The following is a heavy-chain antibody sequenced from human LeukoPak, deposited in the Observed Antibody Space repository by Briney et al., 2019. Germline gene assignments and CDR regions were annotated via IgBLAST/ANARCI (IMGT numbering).Heavy chain of an antibody. V-gene: IGHV3-21*01. CDR2: ISSSSSYI. CDR3: AGTGATDFDY. D-gene: IGHD1-26*01. CDR1: GFTFSSYS. Sequence: GGSLRLSCAASGFTFSSYSMNWVRQAPGKGLEWVSSISSSSSYIYYADSVKGRFTISRDNAKNSLYLHMNSLRAEDTAVYYCAGTGATDFDYWGQGTLVTVSS. J-gene: IGHJ4*02.